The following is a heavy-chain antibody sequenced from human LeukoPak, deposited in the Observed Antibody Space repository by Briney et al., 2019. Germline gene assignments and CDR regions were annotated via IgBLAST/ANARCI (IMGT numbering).Heavy chain of an antibody. J-gene: IGHJ4*02. CDR1: GFTFSSYS. Sequence: GGSLRLSCAASGFTFSSYSMNWVRQAPGKGLEWVSSISSSSSYIYYADSVMGRFTISRDNAKNSLYLQMNSLRAEDTAVYYCARAFSGSGYDWVQYYFDYWGQGTLVTVSS. V-gene: IGHV3-21*01. CDR2: ISSSSSYI. CDR3: ARAFSGSGYDWVQYYFDY. D-gene: IGHD5-12*01.